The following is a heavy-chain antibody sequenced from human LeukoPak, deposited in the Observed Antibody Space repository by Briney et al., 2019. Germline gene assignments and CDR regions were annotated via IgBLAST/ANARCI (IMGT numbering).Heavy chain of an antibody. D-gene: IGHD2-15*01. Sequence: SETLSLTCAVYGGSFSGYYWSWIRQPPGKGLEWIGEINHSGSTNYNPSLKSRVTISVDTSKNQFSLKLSSVTAADTAVYYCARIVDQTDYYYYYMDVWGKGTTVTISS. CDR3: ARIVDQTDYYYYYMDV. J-gene: IGHJ6*03. CDR2: INHSGST. V-gene: IGHV4-34*01. CDR1: GGSFSGYY.